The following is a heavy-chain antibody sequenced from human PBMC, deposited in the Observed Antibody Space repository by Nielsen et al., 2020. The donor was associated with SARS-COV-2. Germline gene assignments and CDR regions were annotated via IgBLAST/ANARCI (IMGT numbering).Heavy chain of an antibody. CDR3: ASTPQQLVFQPKHYYYGMDV. J-gene: IGHJ6*02. V-gene: IGHV3-7*03. Sequence: GGSLRLSCAASGFTFSSYWMSWVRQAPGKGLEWVANIKQDGSEKYYVDSVKGRFTISRDNAKNSLYLQMNSLRAEDTAVYYCASTPQQLVFQPKHYYYGMDVWGQGTTVTVSS. CDR2: IKQDGSEK. CDR1: GFTFSSYW. D-gene: IGHD6-13*01.